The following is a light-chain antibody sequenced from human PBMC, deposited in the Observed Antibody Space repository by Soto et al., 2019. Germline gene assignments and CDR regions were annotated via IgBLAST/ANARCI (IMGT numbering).Light chain of an antibody. CDR2: EVT. J-gene: IGLJ2*01. CDR3: SSYAGSNTIV. V-gene: IGLV2-8*01. Sequence: QSVLTQPPSASGSPGQSVTVSCTGTSRDVGGYNYVSWYQQHPGKAPKLMIYEVTKRPSGVPDRFSGSKSGNTASLTVSGLQAEDEADYYCSSYAGSNTIVFGGGTKVTVL. CDR1: SRDVGGYNY.